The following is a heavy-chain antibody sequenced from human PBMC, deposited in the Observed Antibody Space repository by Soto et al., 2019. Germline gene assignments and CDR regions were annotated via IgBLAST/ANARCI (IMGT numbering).Heavy chain of an antibody. J-gene: IGHJ3*02. D-gene: IGHD6-6*01. CDR1: GYSFTSYW. V-gene: IGHV5-51*01. Sequence: GESLKISCKGSGYSFTSYWIGWVRQMPGKGLEWMGIIYPGDSDTRYSPSFQGQVTISADKSISTAYQQWSSLKASDTAMYYCAIPAPLRAAHDAFDIWGQGTMVTVSS. CDR3: AIPAPLRAAHDAFDI. CDR2: IYPGDSDT.